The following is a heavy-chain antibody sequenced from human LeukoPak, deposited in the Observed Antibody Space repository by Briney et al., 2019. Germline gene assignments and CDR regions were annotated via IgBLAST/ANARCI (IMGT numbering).Heavy chain of an antibody. CDR3: ARGHLRYCSGGSCYDGVLFDY. Sequence: GSSVKVSCKASGGTFSSYATSWVRQAPGQGLEWMGGIIPIFGTANYAQKFQGRVTITADESTSTAYMELSSLRSEDTAVYYCARGHLRYCSGGSCYDGVLFDYWGQGTLVTVSS. J-gene: IGHJ4*02. CDR1: GGTFSSYA. D-gene: IGHD2-15*01. V-gene: IGHV1-69*01. CDR2: IIPIFGTA.